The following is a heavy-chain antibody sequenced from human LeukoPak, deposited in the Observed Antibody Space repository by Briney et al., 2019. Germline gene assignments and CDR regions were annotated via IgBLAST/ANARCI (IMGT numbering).Heavy chain of an antibody. V-gene: IGHV3-53*01. CDR1: GFTVSSNY. CDR2: IYSGGST. Sequence: LGGSLSLSCAASGFTVSSNYMSWVRQAPGKGLEWVSVIYSGGSTYYADSVKGRFTISRDNSKNTLYLQMNSLRAEDTAVYYCAREARHIVVVTAIRRYYYYMDVWGKGTTVTVSS. CDR3: AREARHIVVVTAIRRYYYYMDV. D-gene: IGHD2-21*02. J-gene: IGHJ6*03.